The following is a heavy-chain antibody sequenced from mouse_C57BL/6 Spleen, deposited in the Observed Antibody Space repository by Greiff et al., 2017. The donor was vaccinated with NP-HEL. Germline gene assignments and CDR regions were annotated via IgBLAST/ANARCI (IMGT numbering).Heavy chain of an antibody. Sequence: QVQLQQSGAELVMPGASVKLSCKASGYTFTSYWMHWVKQRPGQGLEWIGEIDPSDSYTNYNQKFKGKSTLTVDKSSSTAYMQLSSLTSEDSAVYYCATFHYGTNFYAMDYWGQGTSVTVSS. CDR2: IDPSDSYT. D-gene: IGHD1-1*01. CDR3: ATFHYGTNFYAMDY. V-gene: IGHV1-69*01. CDR1: GYTFTSYW. J-gene: IGHJ4*01.